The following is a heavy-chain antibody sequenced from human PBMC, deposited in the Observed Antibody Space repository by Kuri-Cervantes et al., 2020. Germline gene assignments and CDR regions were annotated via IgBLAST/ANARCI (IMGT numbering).Heavy chain of an antibody. CDR3: FFMAARLFDY. V-gene: IGHV4-31*03. J-gene: IGHJ4*02. CDR2: IYYSGST. D-gene: IGHD5-24*01. Sequence: SETLSLTCTVSGGSISSGGYYWSWIRQHPGKGLEWIGYIYYSGSTYYNPSLKSRVTISVDTSKNQFSLKLSSVTAADTAVYYCFFMAARLFDYWGQGTLVTVSS. CDR1: GGSISSGGYY.